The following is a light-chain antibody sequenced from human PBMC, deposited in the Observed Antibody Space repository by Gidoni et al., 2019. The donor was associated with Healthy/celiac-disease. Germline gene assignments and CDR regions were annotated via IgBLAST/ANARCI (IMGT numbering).Light chain of an antibody. Sequence: EIVMTPSTATLSVSPGERASLSCRASQSVSSNLAWYQQKPGQAPRLLIYGASTRATGIPARFSGSGSGTEFTLTISSLQSEDFAVYYCQQYNNWPPLTFGQGTRLEIK. V-gene: IGKV3-15*01. J-gene: IGKJ5*01. CDR3: QQYNNWPPLT. CDR2: GAS. CDR1: QSVSSN.